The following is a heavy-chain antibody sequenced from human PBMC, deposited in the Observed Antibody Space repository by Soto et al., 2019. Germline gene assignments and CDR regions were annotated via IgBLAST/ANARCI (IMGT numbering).Heavy chain of an antibody. D-gene: IGHD3-3*01. Sequence: PSETLSLTCTVSGGCISSSSYYWGWIRHPPGKGLEWIGSIYYSGSTYYNPSLKSRVTISVDTSKNQFSLKLSSVTAADTAVYYCARAIQHYDFWSGYPDSYYGMDVWGQGTTVTVSS. CDR1: GGCISSSSYY. J-gene: IGHJ6*02. CDR3: ARAIQHYDFWSGYPDSYYGMDV. V-gene: IGHV4-39*07. CDR2: IYYSGST.